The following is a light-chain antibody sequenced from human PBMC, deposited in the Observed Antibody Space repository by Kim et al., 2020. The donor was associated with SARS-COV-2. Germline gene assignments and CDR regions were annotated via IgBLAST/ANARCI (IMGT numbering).Light chain of an antibody. CDR3: QKYSSSPALT. V-gene: IGKV3-20*01. J-gene: IGKJ4*01. CDR1: PRLSISS. Sequence: PGPSATPSCSASPRLSISSFARYHQHPPQPPPLLLYGASTSATGIPHTFSGSGSGTAFSPPITRLEPEDFAVYYCQKYSSSPALTFGGGTKVDIK. CDR2: GAS.